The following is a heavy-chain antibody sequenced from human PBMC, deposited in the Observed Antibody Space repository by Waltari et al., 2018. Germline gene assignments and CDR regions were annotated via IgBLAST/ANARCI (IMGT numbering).Heavy chain of an antibody. V-gene: IGHV3-33*01. CDR1: GFDFRGSV. CDR3: ARDFASTYFFDY. J-gene: IGHJ4*02. CDR2: IWYDGRYE. Sequence: QVQLVESGGGVVQPGRSLRLSCAASGFDFRGSVMPWVRQAPGKGLEWVAVIWYDGRYEYYADSVKGRFTISRDNSKDTLYLQMNSLRAEDTAVYYCARDFASTYFFDYWGQGTLVTVSS.